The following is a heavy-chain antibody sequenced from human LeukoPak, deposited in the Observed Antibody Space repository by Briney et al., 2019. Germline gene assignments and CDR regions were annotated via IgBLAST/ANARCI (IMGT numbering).Heavy chain of an antibody. CDR1: GFAFRMYW. V-gene: IGHV3-7*01. CDR3: VRAPPYYYDSSGYYTGYYFDN. D-gene: IGHD3-22*01. Sequence: GGSLRLACAASGFAFRMYWMSWVRQAPGKGLEWVANIKQDGSEKHYVASVKGRFTISRDNAEDSLYLQMNSLRAEDTAVYYCVRAPPYYYDSSGYYTGYYFDNWGQGTLVTVS. J-gene: IGHJ4*02. CDR2: IKQDGSEK.